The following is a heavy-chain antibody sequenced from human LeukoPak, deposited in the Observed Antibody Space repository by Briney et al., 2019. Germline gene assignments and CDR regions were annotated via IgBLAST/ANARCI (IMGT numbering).Heavy chain of an antibody. CDR1: GFTVSSNS. CDR2: IYSDNT. J-gene: IGHJ4*02. CDR3: ARDGNHFDTGTYYYVLNDY. V-gene: IGHV3-53*01. Sequence: GGSLRLSCTVSGFTVSSNSMSWVRQAPGKGLEWVSFIYSDNTHYSDSVKGRFTISRDNSKNTLYLQMNSLRAEDTAVYYCARDGNHFDTGTYYYVLNDYWGQGTLVTVSS. D-gene: IGHD3-22*01.